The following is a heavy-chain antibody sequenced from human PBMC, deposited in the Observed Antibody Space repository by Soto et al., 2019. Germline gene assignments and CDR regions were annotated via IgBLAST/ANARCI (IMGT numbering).Heavy chain of an antibody. CDR3: ARGVGSSPPRY. CDR2: IYDSGSP. CDR1: GGSISSSSYY. Sequence: SETLSLTCTVSGGSISSSSYYWGWIRQPPGKGLEWIGNIYDSGSPYYNPSLRSRVIISADTSKNQISLKLTSATAADTAVYYCARGVGSSPPRYWGRGTLVTVS. V-gene: IGHV4-39*07. J-gene: IGHJ4*02. D-gene: IGHD1-26*01.